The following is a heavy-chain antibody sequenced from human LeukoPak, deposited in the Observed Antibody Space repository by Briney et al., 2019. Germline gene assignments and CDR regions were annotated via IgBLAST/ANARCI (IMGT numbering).Heavy chain of an antibody. D-gene: IGHD6-19*01. CDR2: IGVAGDT. CDR1: GFTFSSFD. J-gene: IGHJ4*02. CDR3: ARAGAGWYYFDY. V-gene: IGHV3-13*01. Sequence: GGSLRLSCAASGFTFSSFDMHWVRQATGKGLEWVSAIGVAGDTDYPGSVKGGFTISRENAKNSLDLQMNSLRAGDTAVYYCARAGAGWYYFDYWGQGTLVTVSS.